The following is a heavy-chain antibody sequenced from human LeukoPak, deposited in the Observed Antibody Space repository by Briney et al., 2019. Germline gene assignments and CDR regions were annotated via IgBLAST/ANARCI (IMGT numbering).Heavy chain of an antibody. J-gene: IGHJ5*02. CDR3: ARRVISYDSSGYYSTNWFDP. D-gene: IGHD3-22*01. CDR2: INPSGGST. Sequence: ASVKVSCKASGYTFTSYYMHWVRQAPGQGLEWMGIINPSGGSTSYAQKFQGRVTMTRDMSTSTVYMELSSLRSEDTAVYYCARRVISYDSSGYYSTNWFDPWGQGTLVTVSS. CDR1: GYTFTSYY. V-gene: IGHV1-46*01.